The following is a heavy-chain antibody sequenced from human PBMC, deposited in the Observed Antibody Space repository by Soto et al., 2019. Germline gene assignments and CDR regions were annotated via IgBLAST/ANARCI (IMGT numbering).Heavy chain of an antibody. CDR3: EGAVGYSSSWYTYRGFDP. Sequence: SVKVSCKASGGTFSSYTISWVRQAPGQGLEWMGRIIPILGIANYAQKFQGRVTITADESTSTAYMELSSLRSEDTAVYYCEGAVGYSSSWYTYRGFDPGGQGTLVTVS. D-gene: IGHD6-13*01. CDR1: GGTFSSYT. J-gene: IGHJ5*02. CDR2: IIPILGIA. V-gene: IGHV1-69*02.